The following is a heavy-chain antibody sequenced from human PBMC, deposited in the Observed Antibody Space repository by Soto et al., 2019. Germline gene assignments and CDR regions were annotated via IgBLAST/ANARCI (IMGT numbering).Heavy chain of an antibody. CDR3: AREDDGSGSFDY. D-gene: IGHD3-10*01. V-gene: IGHV3-33*01. CDR1: GFTFSSYG. CDR2: IWYDGSNK. Sequence: QVQMVESGGGVVQLGRSLRLSCAASGFTFSSYGMHWVREAPGKGLEWVAVIWYDGSNKYYADSVKGRFTISRDNSKNTLYLQMNSLRAEDTAVYYRAREDDGSGSFDYWGQGTLVTVSS. J-gene: IGHJ4*02.